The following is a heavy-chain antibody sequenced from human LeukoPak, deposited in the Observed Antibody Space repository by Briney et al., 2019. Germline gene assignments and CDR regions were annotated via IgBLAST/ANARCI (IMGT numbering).Heavy chain of an antibody. V-gene: IGHV3-23*01. CDR3: SKDPPLYFYYYMDG. CDR2: ISGSGGST. J-gene: IGHJ6*03. Sequence: PGGSLRLSCAASGFTFSSYAMSWVRQAPGKGLEWVSAISGSGGSTYYADSVKGRFTISRDNSKNTLYLQMNSLRAEDTAVYYCSKDPPLYFYYYMDGWGKGTTVTVSS. CDR1: GFTFSSYA.